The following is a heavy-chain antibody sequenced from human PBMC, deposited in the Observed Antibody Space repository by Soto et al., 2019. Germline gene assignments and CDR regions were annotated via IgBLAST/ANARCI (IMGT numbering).Heavy chain of an antibody. Sequence: ASVKVSCKESGYTFTSYYMHWVRQAPGQGLEWMGIINPSGGSTSYAQKFQGRVTMTRDTSTSTVYMELSSLRSEDTAVYYCARGVPRTTLYPRTRHYFAYWGQGTLVPVSS. CDR3: ARGVPRTTLYPRTRHYFAY. J-gene: IGHJ4*02. D-gene: IGHD3-10*01. V-gene: IGHV1-46*03. CDR1: GYTFTSYY. CDR2: INPSGGST.